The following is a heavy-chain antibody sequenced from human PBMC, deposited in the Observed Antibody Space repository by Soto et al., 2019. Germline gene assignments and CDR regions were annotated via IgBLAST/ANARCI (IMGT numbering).Heavy chain of an antibody. V-gene: IGHV3-30-3*01. J-gene: IGHJ4*02. CDR3: ASEQLAVLRGVLDY. CDR1: GFTFSSYA. Sequence: GGSLRLSCAASGFTFSSYAIHWGRQAPGKGLEWVAVISYDGSNKYYADSVKGRFTISRDNSKNTLYLQMNSLRAEDTAVYYCASEQLAVLRGVLDYWGQGTLVTVSS. CDR2: ISYDGSNK. D-gene: IGHD1-1*01.